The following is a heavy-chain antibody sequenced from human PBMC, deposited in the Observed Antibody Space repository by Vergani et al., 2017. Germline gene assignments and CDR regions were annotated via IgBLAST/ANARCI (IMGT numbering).Heavy chain of an antibody. V-gene: IGHV6-1*01. CDR2: TYYRSKWYN. J-gene: IGHJ4*02. CDR1: GDSVSSNSAA. CDR3: ARASMVVAATSDAFDI. D-gene: IGHD2-15*01. Sequence: QVQLQQSGPGLVKPSQTLSLTCAISGDSVSSNSAAWNWISQSPSRGLEWLGRTYYRSKWYNDYAVSVKSRITINPDTSKNQFSLQLNSVTPEDTAVYYCARASMVVAATSDAFDIWGQGTLVTVSS.